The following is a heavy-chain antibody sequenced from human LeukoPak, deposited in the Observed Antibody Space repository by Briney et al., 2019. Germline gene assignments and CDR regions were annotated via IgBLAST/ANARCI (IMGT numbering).Heavy chain of an antibody. V-gene: IGHV3-66*01. J-gene: IGHJ4*02. Sequence: GGSLRLSCAASGFTVSSNYMSWVRQAPGKGLEWVSVIYSGGSTYYADSVKGRFTISRDNSKNTLYLQMNSLRAEDTAVYYCARGQFRSTSPIYHYWGQGTLVTVSS. CDR1: GFTVSSNY. D-gene: IGHD2-2*01. CDR2: IYSGGST. CDR3: ARGQFRSTSPIYHY.